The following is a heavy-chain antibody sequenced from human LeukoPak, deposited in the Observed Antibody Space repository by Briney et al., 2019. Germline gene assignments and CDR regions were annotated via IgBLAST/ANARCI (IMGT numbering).Heavy chain of an antibody. J-gene: IGHJ4*02. D-gene: IGHD4-11*01. CDR3: ARVVDHDYSDYSLDY. CDR1: GFTFSSYE. V-gene: IGHV3-48*03. CDR2: ISSSGSTI. Sequence: GGSLRLSCAASGFTFSSYEMNWVRQAPGRGREWVSYISSSGSTIYYADSVKGRFTISRDNSKNTLYLQMNSLRAEDTAVYYCARVVDHDYSDYSLDYWGQGTLVTVSS.